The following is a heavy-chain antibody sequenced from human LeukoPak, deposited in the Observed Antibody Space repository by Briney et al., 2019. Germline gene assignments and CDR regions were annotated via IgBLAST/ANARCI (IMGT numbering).Heavy chain of an antibody. CDR1: GYTFTSYD. Sequence: ASVKVSCKASGYTFTSYDINWVRQATGQGVEWMGWMNPNSGNTGYAQKFQGRVTITRNTSISTAYIELSSLRPEDTAVYYCARATYYYDSSGYYYDYYYGMDVWGQGTTVTVSS. V-gene: IGHV1-8*01. CDR3: ARATYYYDSSGYYYDYYYGMDV. D-gene: IGHD3-22*01. J-gene: IGHJ6*02. CDR2: MNPNSGNT.